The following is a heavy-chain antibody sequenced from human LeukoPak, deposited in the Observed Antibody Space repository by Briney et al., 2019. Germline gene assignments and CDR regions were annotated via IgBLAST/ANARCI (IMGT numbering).Heavy chain of an antibody. CDR3: ARDRRGGAAYFDY. Sequence: PSETLSLTCTVSGGSISSSTYYWGWIRQPPGKGLEWIGNIYYSGNAYHNPSLKSRVTISVDTSKNQFSLRLSSVTAADTAVYYCARDRRGGAAYFDYWGQGTLVTVSS. D-gene: IGHD1-26*01. CDR2: IYYSGNA. V-gene: IGHV4-39*07. CDR1: GGSISSSTYY. J-gene: IGHJ4*02.